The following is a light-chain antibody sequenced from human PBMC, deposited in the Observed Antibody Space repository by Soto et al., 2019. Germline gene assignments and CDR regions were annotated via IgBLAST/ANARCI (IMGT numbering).Light chain of an antibody. Sequence: SALTQPAPVTGSPGQSITISCTGTSSEVGGYNYVSWYQQHPGKAPKLMIYDVSNRPSGVSNRFSGSKSGNTASLTISGLQAEDEADYYCSSYTSSSTLEVFGTGTKVTV. J-gene: IGLJ1*01. CDR3: SSYTSSSTLEV. CDR1: SSEVGGYNY. V-gene: IGLV2-14*01. CDR2: DVS.